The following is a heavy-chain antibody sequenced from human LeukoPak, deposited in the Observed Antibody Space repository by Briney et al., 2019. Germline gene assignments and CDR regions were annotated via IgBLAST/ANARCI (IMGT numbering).Heavy chain of an antibody. CDR2: IYYSGST. D-gene: IGHD6-6*01. J-gene: IGHJ4*02. CDR3: ASIGPSIAARPDY. V-gene: IGHV4-39*01. Sequence: SETLSLTCTVSGGSISSSSYYWGWIRQPPGKGLEWIGSIYYSGSTYYNPSLKSRVTISVDTSKIQFSLKLSSVTAADTAVYYCASIGPSIAARPDYWGQGTLVTVSS. CDR1: GGSISSSSYY.